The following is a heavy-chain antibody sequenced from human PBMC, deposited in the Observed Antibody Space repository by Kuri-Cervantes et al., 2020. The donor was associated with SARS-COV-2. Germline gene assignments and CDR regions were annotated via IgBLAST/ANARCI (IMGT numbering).Heavy chain of an antibody. CDR1: GGSTSSYY. J-gene: IGHJ4*02. D-gene: IGHD2-8*02. Sequence: GSLRLSCTVSGGSTSSYYWSWIRQPPGKGLEWIGYIYYSGSTNYNPSLKSRVTISVDTSKNQFSLKLTSVTATDTAVYYCARALWGVTGTSGSLDNWGQGILVTVSS. CDR3: ARALWGVTGTSGSLDN. CDR2: IYYSGST. V-gene: IGHV4-59*08.